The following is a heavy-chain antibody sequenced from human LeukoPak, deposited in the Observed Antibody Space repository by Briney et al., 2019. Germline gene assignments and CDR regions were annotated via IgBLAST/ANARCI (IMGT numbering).Heavy chain of an antibody. CDR3: AKGSGFGPSNCFDS. D-gene: IGHD3-10*01. V-gene: IGHV3-23*01. CDR2: ISYSGGST. J-gene: IGHJ5*01. Sequence: GGSLRLSCAASGFTFSGYAMTWVRQAPGKGLEWVSAISYSGGSTYYADSVKGRFTISRYNSKNTLYLQMNSLRAEDTALYYCAKGSGFGPSNCFDSWGQGTLVTVSS. CDR1: GFTFSGYA.